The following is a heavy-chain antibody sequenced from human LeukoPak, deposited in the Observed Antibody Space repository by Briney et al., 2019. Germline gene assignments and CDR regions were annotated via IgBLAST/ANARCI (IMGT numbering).Heavy chain of an antibody. CDR1: GFTFSSFW. V-gene: IGHV3-7*01. CDR3: ARDPWYPVFDI. Sequence: GGSLRLSCAASGFTFSSFWMTWVRQAPGKGLESVATIKQDGSDKYYVDSVKGRFTISRDNAKKSLYLQMNSLRAEDTAVYYCARDPWYPVFDIWGQGTMVTVSS. CDR2: IKQDGSDK. J-gene: IGHJ3*02. D-gene: IGHD6-13*01.